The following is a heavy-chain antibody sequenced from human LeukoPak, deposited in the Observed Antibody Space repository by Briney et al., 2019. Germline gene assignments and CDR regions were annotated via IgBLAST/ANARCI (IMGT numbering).Heavy chain of an antibody. D-gene: IGHD3-22*01. CDR1: GGSFSGYY. CDR3: ARFRHDSSGYYPIHYYYYYMDV. V-gene: IGHV4-34*01. CDR2: INHSGST. J-gene: IGHJ6*03. Sequence: SETLSLTCAVYGGSFSGYYWSWIRQPPGKGLEWVGEINHSGSTNYNPSLKSRVTISVDTSKNQFSLKLSSVTAADTAVYYCARFRHDSSGYYPIHYYYYYMDVWGKGTTVTVSS.